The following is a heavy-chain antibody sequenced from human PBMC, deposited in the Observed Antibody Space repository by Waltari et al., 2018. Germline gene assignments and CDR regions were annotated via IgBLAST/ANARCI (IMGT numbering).Heavy chain of an antibody. Sequence: QVQLVESGGGVVLPGGALRLSCNASGGIFSRQDMNWVRQAPGMGLEWVSLIRFDGGQKFYADTVKGRFTVSRDNSRDTLYLHMESLRSGDTATYFCATQASISSPSFWGRGTLVTVSS. D-gene: IGHD3-16*02. J-gene: IGHJ4*02. CDR2: IRFDGGQK. CDR3: ATQASISSPSF. CDR1: GGIFSRQD. V-gene: IGHV3-30*02.